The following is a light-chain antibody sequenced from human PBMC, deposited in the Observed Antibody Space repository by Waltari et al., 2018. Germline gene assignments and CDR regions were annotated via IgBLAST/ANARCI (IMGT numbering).Light chain of an antibody. CDR3: MQGTHWPYT. Sequence: DVVMTQSPLSLPVTPGQAASIYCKSSQSLVHSDGNTHLNWFQQRPGQSPRRLIYRVSNRDSGVPDRFSGSGSGTDFTLKISRVEAEDVGVYYCMQGTHWPYTFGQGTKLDIK. CDR2: RVS. V-gene: IGKV2-30*02. CDR1: QSLVHSDGNTH. J-gene: IGKJ2*01.